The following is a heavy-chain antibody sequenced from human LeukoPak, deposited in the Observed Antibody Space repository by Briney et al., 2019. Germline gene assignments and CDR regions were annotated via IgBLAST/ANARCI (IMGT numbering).Heavy chain of an antibody. CDR2: INAGNGNT. CDR1: GYTFTSYA. V-gene: IGHV1-3*01. D-gene: IGHD1-14*01. J-gene: IGHJ3*02. CDR3: ARDRFETPNHSAFDI. Sequence: ASVKVSCKASGYTFTSYAMHWVRQAPGQRLEWMGWINAGNGNTKYSQKFQGRVTITRDTSASTAYMELSSLRSEDTAVYYCARDRFETPNHSAFDIWGQGTMVTVSS.